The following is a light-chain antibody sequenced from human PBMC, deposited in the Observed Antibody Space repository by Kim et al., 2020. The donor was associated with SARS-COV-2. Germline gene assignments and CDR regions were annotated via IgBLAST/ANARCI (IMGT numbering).Light chain of an antibody. CDR1: KLGDSY. CDR2: QDN. V-gene: IGLV3-1*01. CDR3: QAWDSSVDWV. Sequence: SYELTQPPSVSVSPGETASITCSGDKLGDSYASWYQLKPGQSPVLVIFQDNRRPSGIPERFSGSNSGNTATLTIGGTQAMDEADYYCQAWDSSVDWVFGTGTKVTVL. J-gene: IGLJ3*02.